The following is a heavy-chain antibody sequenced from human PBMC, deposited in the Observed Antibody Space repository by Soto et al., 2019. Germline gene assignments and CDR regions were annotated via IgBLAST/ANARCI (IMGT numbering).Heavy chain of an antibody. CDR2: IKQDGSEK. CDR1: GFTFSSHW. J-gene: IGHJ3*02. D-gene: IGHD5-12*01. V-gene: IGHV3-7*01. CDR3: APITDDAFDI. Sequence: EVQLVESGGGLVQPGGSLRLSCAASGFTFSSHWMSWVRQAPGKGLEWVAKIKQDGSEKYYVDSVKGRFTISRDNAKNSLYLQMNSLRAEDTAVYYCAPITDDAFDIWGQGTMVTVSS.